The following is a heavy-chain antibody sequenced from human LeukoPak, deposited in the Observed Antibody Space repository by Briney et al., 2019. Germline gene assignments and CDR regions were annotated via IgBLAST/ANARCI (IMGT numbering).Heavy chain of an antibody. CDR1: GFSFRSCW. CDR3: ASLVGGYYPPVEAFDV. D-gene: IGHD3-3*01. V-gene: IGHV3-74*01. CDR2: INGNGSTT. J-gene: IGHJ3*01. Sequence: GGSLRLSCAASGFSFRSCWMHWVRQAPGKELVWVSRINGNGSTTNYADSVRGRFTISRDNAKNTLYLQMNSLRADDSAVYFCASLVGGYYPPVEAFDVWGQGTMVTVSS.